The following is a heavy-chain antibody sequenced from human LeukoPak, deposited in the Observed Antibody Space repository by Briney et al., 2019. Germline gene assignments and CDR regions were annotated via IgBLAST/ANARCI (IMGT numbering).Heavy chain of an antibody. CDR1: GFTVSSNY. CDR3: ATLGHGDYGYPFDY. V-gene: IGHV3-66*01. D-gene: IGHD4-17*01. Sequence: GGFLRLSCAASGFTVSSNYMSWVRQAPGKGLEWVSVIYSGGSTCYADSVKGRFTISRDNSKNTLYLQMNSLRAEDTAVYYCATLGHGDYGYPFDYWGQGTLVTVSS. CDR2: IYSGGST. J-gene: IGHJ4*02.